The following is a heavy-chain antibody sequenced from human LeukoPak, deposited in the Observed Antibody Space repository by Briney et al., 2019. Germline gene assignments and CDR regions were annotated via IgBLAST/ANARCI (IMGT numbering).Heavy chain of an antibody. J-gene: IGHJ4*02. V-gene: IGHV1-69*06. CDR2: IIPIFGTA. Sequence: ASVKVSCKASGGTFNSYAISWVRQAPGQGLEWMGGIIPIFGTANYAQKFQGRVTITADKSTSTAYMELSSLRSEDTAVYYCARLGYGTDAGDDFDYWGQGTLVTVSS. CDR3: ARLGYGTDAGDDFDY. D-gene: IGHD4-17*01. CDR1: GGTFNSYA.